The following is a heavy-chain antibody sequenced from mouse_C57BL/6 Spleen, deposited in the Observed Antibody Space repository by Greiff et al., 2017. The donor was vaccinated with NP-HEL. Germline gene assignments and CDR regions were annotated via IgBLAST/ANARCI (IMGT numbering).Heavy chain of an antibody. D-gene: IGHD4-1*01. Sequence: QVQLKESGPGLVQPSQSLSNTCTVSGFSLTSYGVHWVRQSPGKGLEWLGVIWSGGSTDYNAAFISRLSISKDNSKSQVFFKMNSLQADDTAIYYCARRPLSNFYFDYWGQGTTLTVSS. J-gene: IGHJ2*01. V-gene: IGHV2-2*01. CDR2: IWSGGST. CDR3: ARRPLSNFYFDY. CDR1: GFSLTSYG.